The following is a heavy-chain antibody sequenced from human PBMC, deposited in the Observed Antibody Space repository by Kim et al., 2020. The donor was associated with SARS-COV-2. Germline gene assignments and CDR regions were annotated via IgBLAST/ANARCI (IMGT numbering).Heavy chain of an antibody. Sequence: GGSLRLSCAASGFTVSSNYMSWVRQAPGKGLEWVSVIYSGGSTYYADSVKGRFTISRDNSTNTLYLQMNSLRAEDTAVYYCARDNPQQRGSSGWYVNWYFNLWGRGTLVTVSS. CDR1: GFTVSSNY. CDR3: ARDNPQQRGSSGWYVNWYFNL. V-gene: IGHV3-53*01. D-gene: IGHD6-19*01. J-gene: IGHJ2*01. CDR2: IYSGGST.